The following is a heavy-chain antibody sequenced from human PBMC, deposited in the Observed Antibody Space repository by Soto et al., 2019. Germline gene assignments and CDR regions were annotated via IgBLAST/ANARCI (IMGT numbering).Heavy chain of an antibody. D-gene: IGHD3-9*01. CDR2: IKSKTDGGTT. CDR3: TTDPHDILTGYSASRSTYYYYYGMDV. J-gene: IGHJ6*02. Sequence: EVQLVETGGGLIQPGGSLRLSCAASGFTVSSNYMSWVRQAPGKGLEWVGRIKSKTDGGTTDYAAPVKGRFTISRDDSKNTLYLQMNSLKTEDTAVYYCTTDPHDILTGYSASRSTYYYYYGMDVWGQGTTVTVSS. CDR1: GFTVSSNY. V-gene: IGHV3-15*01.